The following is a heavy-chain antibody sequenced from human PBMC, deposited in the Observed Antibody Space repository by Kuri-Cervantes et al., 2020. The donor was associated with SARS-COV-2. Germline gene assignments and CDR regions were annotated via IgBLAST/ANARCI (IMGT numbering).Heavy chain of an antibody. CDR2: INPNSGGT. V-gene: IGHV1-2*02. CDR1: GYTFTGYY. CDR3: ARPMYSGSYYGGWGTFDY. D-gene: IGHD1-26*01. Sequence: VSVKVSCKASGYTFTGYYMHWVRQAPGQGLEWMGWINPNSGGTNYAQKFQGRVTMTRDTSISTAYMELSRLRSDDTAVYYCARPMYSGSYYGGWGTFDYWGQGTLVTVSS. J-gene: IGHJ4*02.